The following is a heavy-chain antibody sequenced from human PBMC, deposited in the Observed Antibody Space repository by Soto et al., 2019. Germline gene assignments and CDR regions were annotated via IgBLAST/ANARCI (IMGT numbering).Heavy chain of an antibody. CDR1: GGSISSYY. J-gene: IGHJ4*02. Sequence: SLTCTVSGGSISSYYWSWIRQPPGKGLEWIGYISYSGSTNYNPSLKSRVTISTDTSKNQFSLKLSSVTAADTAVYYCARDQSGYCSGGSCYSFDYWGQGTLVTVSS. V-gene: IGHV4-59*01. CDR3: ARDQSGYCSGGSCYSFDY. D-gene: IGHD2-15*01. CDR2: ISYSGST.